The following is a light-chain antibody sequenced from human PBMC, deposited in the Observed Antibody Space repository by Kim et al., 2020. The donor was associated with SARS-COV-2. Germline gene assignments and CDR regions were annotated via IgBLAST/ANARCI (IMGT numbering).Light chain of an antibody. V-gene: IGLV2-8*01. Sequence: GQSVDLSCTGTSSDVVRYNYVIWYQHHPGKAPKLIIYDVTKRPTGVPDRFSGSKSGNTASLTVSGLQAEDEADYYCTSYAGRNDLVFGGGTQLTVL. J-gene: IGLJ2*01. CDR1: SSDVVRYNY. CDR2: DVT. CDR3: TSYAGRNDLV.